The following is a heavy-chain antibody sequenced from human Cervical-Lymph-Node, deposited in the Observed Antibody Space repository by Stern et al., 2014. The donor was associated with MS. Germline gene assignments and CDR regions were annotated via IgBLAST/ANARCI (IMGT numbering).Heavy chain of an antibody. J-gene: IGHJ4*02. V-gene: IGHV3-74*02. D-gene: IGHD4-23*01. Sequence: EVHLVESGGGLVQPGGSLRLSCAASGFSFSSYWMHWVRQTPGKVLVWVSRIRSDGSSTTYADSVKGRFTISRDNAKNTLYLQMNSLRAEDTAVYYCARVGYGGNSAFDYWGQGTPVTVSS. CDR1: GFSFSSYW. CDR3: ARVGYGGNSAFDY. CDR2: IRSDGSST.